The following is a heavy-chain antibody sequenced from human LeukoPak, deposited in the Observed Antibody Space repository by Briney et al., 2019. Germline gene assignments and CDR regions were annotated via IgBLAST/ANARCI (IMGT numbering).Heavy chain of an antibody. J-gene: IGHJ4*02. CDR2: IIPIFGTA. CDR3: ARGAMVADFDY. Sequence: SVKVSCXASGGTFSSYAISWVRQAPGQGLEWMGRIIPIFGTANYAQKFQGRVTITTDESTSTAYMELSSLRSEDTAVYYCARGAMVADFDYWGQGTLVTVSS. D-gene: IGHD4/OR15-4a*01. CDR1: GGTFSSYA. V-gene: IGHV1-69*05.